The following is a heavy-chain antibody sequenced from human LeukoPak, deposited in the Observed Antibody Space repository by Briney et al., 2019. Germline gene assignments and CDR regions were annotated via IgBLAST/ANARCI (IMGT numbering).Heavy chain of an antibody. CDR2: IRQDESER. V-gene: IGHV3-7*01. CDR1: GFSFSSYW. J-gene: IGHJ6*03. CDR3: ARDPYSGTYSDYYYYYMDV. D-gene: IGHD1-26*01. Sequence: GGSLRLSCEGSGFSFSSYWMTWVRQLPGKGPEWVANIRQDESERYFADSVKGRFTISRDNAKNSLFLQLNSLRAEDTAVYYCARDPYSGTYSDYYYYYMDVWGKGTTVTVSS.